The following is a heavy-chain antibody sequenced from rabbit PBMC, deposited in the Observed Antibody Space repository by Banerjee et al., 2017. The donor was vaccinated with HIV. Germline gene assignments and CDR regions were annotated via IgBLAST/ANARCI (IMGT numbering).Heavy chain of an antibody. CDR2: IDTSSGDT. Sequence: QSLEESGGDLVKPGASLTLTCTASGFSFSDTYYMCWVRRAPGKGLELIACIDTSSGDTYYASWAKGRFTISKTSSTTVTLQMTSLTAADTATYFCASSVGSGFNLWGQGTLVTVS. V-gene: IGHV1S40*01. CDR1: GFSFSDTYY. D-gene: IGHD1-1*01. CDR3: ASSVGSGFNL. J-gene: IGHJ4*01.